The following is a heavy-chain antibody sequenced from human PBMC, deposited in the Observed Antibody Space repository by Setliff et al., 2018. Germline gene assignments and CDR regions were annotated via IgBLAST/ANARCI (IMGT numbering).Heavy chain of an antibody. D-gene: IGHD1-26*01. Sequence: VSCKASGNRFTDSFLHWVRQAPGQGLEWMGWINPNSGDTHSAQKFQGRVTMTRDTSINTAYMELSSLTSDDTAFYYCVRSGKFGMRFWFDQWGLGTLVTVSS. CDR3: VRSGKFGMRFWFDQ. CDR2: INPNSGDT. V-gene: IGHV1-2*02. CDR1: GNRFTDSF. J-gene: IGHJ5*02.